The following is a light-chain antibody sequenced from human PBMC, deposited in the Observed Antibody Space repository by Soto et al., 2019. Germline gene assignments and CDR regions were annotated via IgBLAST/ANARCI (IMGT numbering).Light chain of an antibody. CDR3: QQSGSSPLT. CDR2: GAS. J-gene: IGKJ4*01. Sequence: EIVLTQSPGTLSLSPGERATLSCRASQSVSSSYLAWYQQKPGQAPRLLIYGASSRATGIPDRFSGSGSGTDLTLTISRLEPEDFAVFYCQQSGSSPLTFGGGTKVEIK. V-gene: IGKV3-20*01. CDR1: QSVSSSY.